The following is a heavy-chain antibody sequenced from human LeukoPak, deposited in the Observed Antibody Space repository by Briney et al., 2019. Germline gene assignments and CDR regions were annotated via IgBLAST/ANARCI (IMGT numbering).Heavy chain of an antibody. D-gene: IGHD6-19*01. Sequence: GGSLRLSCAASGFTVSSNYVSWVRQAPGKGLEWVSVIYSGGSTYYADSVKGRFTISRDNSKNTLYLQMNSLRAEDTAVYYCARDSGWGAFDIWGQGTMVTVSS. V-gene: IGHV3-53*01. J-gene: IGHJ3*02. CDR2: IYSGGST. CDR1: GFTVSSNY. CDR3: ARDSGWGAFDI.